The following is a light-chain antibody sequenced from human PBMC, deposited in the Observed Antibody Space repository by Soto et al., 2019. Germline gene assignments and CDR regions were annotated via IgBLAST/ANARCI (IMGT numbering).Light chain of an antibody. CDR1: SSDVGGYNY. Sequence: QSVLTQPASVSGSPGQSITISCTGTSSDVGGYNYVSWYQQHPGKAPKLMIYDVSKRPSGVPDRFSGSKSGNTASLTISGLQAEDEADYYCCSYAGSYTFVFGGGTKVTVL. CDR2: DVS. J-gene: IGLJ2*01. CDR3: CSYAGSYTFV. V-gene: IGLV2-11*01.